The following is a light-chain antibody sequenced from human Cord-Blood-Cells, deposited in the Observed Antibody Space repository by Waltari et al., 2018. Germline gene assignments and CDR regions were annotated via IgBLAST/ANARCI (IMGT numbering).Light chain of an antibody. Sequence: QSALTQPASVSGSPGQSSTISCTGTSSDVGGYNYVSWYQQHPGKAPKLMIYDVSKRPSGVSNLFSGSKSGTTASLTISGLQAEDEADYYCSSYTSSSTLVFGGGTKLTVL. J-gene: IGLJ3*02. CDR1: SSDVGGYNY. CDR2: DVS. CDR3: SSYTSSSTLV. V-gene: IGLV2-14*01.